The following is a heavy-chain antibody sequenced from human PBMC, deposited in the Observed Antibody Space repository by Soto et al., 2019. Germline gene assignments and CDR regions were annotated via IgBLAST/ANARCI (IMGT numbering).Heavy chain of an antibody. J-gene: IGHJ4*02. CDR3: AKDREYYDSSGYLDY. Sequence: GGSLRLSCAASGFTFSSYGMRWVRQAPGKGLEWVAVISYDGSNKYYADSVKGRFTISRDNSKNTLYLQMNSLRAEDTAVYYCAKDREYYDSSGYLDYWGQGTLVTVSS. V-gene: IGHV3-30*18. CDR2: ISYDGSNK. CDR1: GFTFSSYG. D-gene: IGHD3-22*01.